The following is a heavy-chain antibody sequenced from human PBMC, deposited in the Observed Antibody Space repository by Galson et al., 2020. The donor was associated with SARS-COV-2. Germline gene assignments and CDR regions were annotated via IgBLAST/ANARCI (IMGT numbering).Heavy chain of an antibody. J-gene: IGHJ1*01. CDR2: FDPEDGET. V-gene: IGHV1-24*01. D-gene: IGHD2-21*02. CDR3: ATVQVVTAIIAEITAGYFQH. Sequence: ASVKVSCKVSGYTLTELSMHWVRQAPGKGLEWMGGFDPEDGETIYAQKFQGRVTMTEDTSTDTAYMELSSLRSEDTAVYYCATVQVVTAIIAEITAGYFQHWGQGTLVTVSS. CDR1: GYTLTELS.